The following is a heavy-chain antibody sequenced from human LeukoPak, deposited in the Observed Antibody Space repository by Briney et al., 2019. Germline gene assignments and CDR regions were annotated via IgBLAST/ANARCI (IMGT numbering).Heavy chain of an antibody. CDR2: ISYSGST. J-gene: IGHJ4*02. D-gene: IGHD3-22*01. CDR3: AGGRYYYDSSGYSNFDY. Sequence: SETLSLTCTVSGGSINSHYWSWIRQPPGKGLEWIGYISYSGSTDYNPSLKSRVTMSVDTSKNQFSLKLSSVTAADTAVYYCAGGRYYYDSSGYSNFDYWGQGTLVTVSS. V-gene: IGHV4-59*11. CDR1: GGSINSHY.